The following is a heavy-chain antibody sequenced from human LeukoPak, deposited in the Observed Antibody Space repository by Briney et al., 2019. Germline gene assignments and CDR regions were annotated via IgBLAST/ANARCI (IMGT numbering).Heavy chain of an antibody. CDR3: ARDAHSLAAAGTQYFQH. D-gene: IGHD6-13*01. Sequence: GGSLRLSCAASGFTFSSYAMHWVRQAPGKGLEWVAVISYDGSNKYYADSVKGRFTISKDNSKNTLYLQMNSLRAEDTAVYYCARDAHSLAAAGTQYFQHWGQGTLVTVSS. V-gene: IGHV3-30-3*01. CDR2: ISYDGSNK. J-gene: IGHJ1*01. CDR1: GFTFSSYA.